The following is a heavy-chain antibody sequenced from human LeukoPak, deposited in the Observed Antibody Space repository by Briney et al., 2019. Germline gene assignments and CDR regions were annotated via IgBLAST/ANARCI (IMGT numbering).Heavy chain of an antibody. D-gene: IGHD1-26*01. J-gene: IGHJ4*02. CDR3: ASSSYGRNDY. V-gene: IGHV3-21*01. CDR1: GFTFSSYS. Sequence: PGGSLRLSCTASGFTFSSYSMNWVRQAPGKGLEWVSSISSSSSYIYYADSVKGRFTISRDNAKNSLYLQMNSLRAEDTAVYYCASSSYGRNDYWGQGTLVTVSS. CDR2: ISSSSSYI.